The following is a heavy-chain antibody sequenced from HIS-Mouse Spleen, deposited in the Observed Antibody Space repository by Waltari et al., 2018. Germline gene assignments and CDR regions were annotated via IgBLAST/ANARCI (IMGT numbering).Heavy chain of an antibody. D-gene: IGHD5-18*01. V-gene: IGHV4-39*07. CDR2: IYYSGGT. CDR3: ARAANGYSYGLDWFDP. J-gene: IGHJ5*02. Sequence: QLQLQESGPGLVKPSETLSLTCTVSGGSISSSSYYWGWIRQPPGKGLEWIGSIYYSGGTYYNPSLKSRVTISVDTSKNQFSLKLSSVTAADTAVYYCARAANGYSYGLDWFDPWGQGTLVTVSS. CDR1: GGSISSSSYY.